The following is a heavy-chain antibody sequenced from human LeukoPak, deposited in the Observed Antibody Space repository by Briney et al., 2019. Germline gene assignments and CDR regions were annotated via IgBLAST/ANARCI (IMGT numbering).Heavy chain of an antibody. CDR3: ASPSVDFWSAYQHDY. CDR2: ISASGGST. J-gene: IGHJ4*02. D-gene: IGHD3-3*01. CDR1: GFTFSSSA. V-gene: IGHV3-23*01. Sequence: PGGSLRLSCAASGFTFSSSAMSWVRQVPGKGLEWVSGISASGGSTSYADSVRGRFTISRDNSKNTLYLQMESLRAEDTAVYYCASPSVDFWSAYQHDYWGQGTLVTVSS.